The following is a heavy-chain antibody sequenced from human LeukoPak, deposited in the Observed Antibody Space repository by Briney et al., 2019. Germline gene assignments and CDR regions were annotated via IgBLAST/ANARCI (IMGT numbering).Heavy chain of an antibody. CDR2: ISGSGGSP. V-gene: IGHV3-23*01. Sequence: GGSLRLSCAASGFTFSSYAMSWVRQAPGKGLEWLSDISGSGGSPYYADSVKGRFTISRDNSKNTLYLQMNSLRAEDTAVYYCAKPHYYYDTRRYSAGDHWGQGTLVTVPS. CDR3: AKPHYYYDTRRYSAGDH. CDR1: GFTFSSYA. J-gene: IGHJ4*02. D-gene: IGHD3-22*01.